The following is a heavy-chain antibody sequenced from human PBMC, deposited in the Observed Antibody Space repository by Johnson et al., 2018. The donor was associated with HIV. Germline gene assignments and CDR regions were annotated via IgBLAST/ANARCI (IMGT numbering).Heavy chain of an antibody. CDR3: ARDSTPWGGDYVGYGFDI. CDR2: ISSSGATT. J-gene: IGHJ3*02. CDR1: GFTFSNAW. V-gene: IGHV3-11*04. D-gene: IGHD4-17*01. Sequence: QVQLVESGGDFIKPGGSLRLSCAASGFTFSNAWMNWMRQAPGKGLEWVSHISSSGATTYYAASWKGRFTISRDNAKKSLYLQMNSLRVEDTAVYYCARDSTPWGGDYVGYGFDIWGQGTMVIVSS.